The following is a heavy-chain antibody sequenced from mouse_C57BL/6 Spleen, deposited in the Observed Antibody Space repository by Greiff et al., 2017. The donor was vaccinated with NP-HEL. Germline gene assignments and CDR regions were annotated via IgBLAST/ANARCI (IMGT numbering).Heavy chain of an antibody. J-gene: IGHJ2*01. D-gene: IGHD2-1*01. CDR1: GYSITSGYY. CDR2: ISYDGCN. V-gene: IGHV3-6*01. Sequence: EVKLMESGPGLVKPSQSLSLTCSVTGYSITSGYYWNWIRQFPGNKLEWMGYISYDGCNNYNPSLKNRISITRDTSKNQFFLKLNSVTTEDTATYDCARMGGLLWSSQGDYWGQGTTLTVSS. CDR3: ARMGGLLWSSQGDY.